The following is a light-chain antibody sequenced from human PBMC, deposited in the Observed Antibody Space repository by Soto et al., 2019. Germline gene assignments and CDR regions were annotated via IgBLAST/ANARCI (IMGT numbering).Light chain of an antibody. J-gene: IGKJ5*01. CDR1: QSVSSY. Sequence: ILLAQSPAPPSLSSGERAPLPFRASQSVSSYLAWYQQKPGQAPRLLICDASNRATGIPARFSGSGSGTDFTLTISSLEPEDFAVYYCQQRSNWPITFGQGTRLEI. V-gene: IGKV3-11*01. CDR2: DAS. CDR3: QQRSNWPIT.